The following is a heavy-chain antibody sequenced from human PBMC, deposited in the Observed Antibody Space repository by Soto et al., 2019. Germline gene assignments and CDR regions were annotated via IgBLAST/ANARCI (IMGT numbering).Heavy chain of an antibody. CDR3: LRGHYYYDMDV. Sequence: TSETLSLTCTVSNGSVSSGTYSWSWVRQPPGKGLEWIGYIYYSGTTYYTPSLKSRLTMSMDRANDHFYLNLTSVTAADTAVYYCLRGHYYYDMDVWGQGTTVIVS. CDR2: IYYSGTT. V-gene: IGHV4-30-2*01. CDR1: NGSVSSGTYS. J-gene: IGHJ6*02.